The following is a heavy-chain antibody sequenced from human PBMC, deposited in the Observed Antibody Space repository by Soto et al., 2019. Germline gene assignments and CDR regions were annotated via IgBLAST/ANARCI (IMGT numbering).Heavy chain of an antibody. Sequence: QVQLVESGGGVVQPGRSLRLSCVASGFTFSSYGMHWVRQAPGKGLEWVAIISYDGSNTYYADSVKGRFTISRDNSKNTLNLQMTSLRAEDKSVYYCAKEGGLSGSYDISSSYYFDYWGQGTLVTVSS. D-gene: IGHD1-26*01. CDR3: AKEGGLSGSYDISSSYYFDY. CDR2: ISYDGSNT. CDR1: GFTFSSYG. J-gene: IGHJ4*02. V-gene: IGHV3-30*18.